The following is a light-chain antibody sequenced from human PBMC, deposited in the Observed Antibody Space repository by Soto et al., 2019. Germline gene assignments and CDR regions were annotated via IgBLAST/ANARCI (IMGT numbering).Light chain of an antibody. CDR1: TSNIGSNY. J-gene: IGLJ2*01. Sequence: QSVLTQSPSVSGTPGQRVTISCSGSTSNIGSNYVSWYQHLPGTAPQLLISRENQRPAGVPDRFSGSTSGTSASLAISGLRSGDEGDYYCAAWDDRLNVVFGGGTKLTVL. V-gene: IGLV1-47*01. CDR3: AAWDDRLNVV. CDR2: REN.